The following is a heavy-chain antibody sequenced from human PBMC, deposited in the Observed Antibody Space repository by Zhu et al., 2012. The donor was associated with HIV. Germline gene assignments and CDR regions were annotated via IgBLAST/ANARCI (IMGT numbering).Heavy chain of an antibody. CDR2: IYRSETT. CDR3: ARHFLDRHGLLDY. J-gene: IGHJ4*02. V-gene: IGHV4-38-2*01. D-gene: IGHD3/OR15-3a*01. CDR1: GSSIISTYY. Sequence: QVQLQESGPGLVKPSETLSLTCAVSGSSIISTYYWGWIRQLPGKGLEWIGSIYRSETTYYNPSLKSRVTISIDTANNQFSLKLSSVTAADTAVYYCARHFLDRHGLLDYWGQGPWSPSPQ.